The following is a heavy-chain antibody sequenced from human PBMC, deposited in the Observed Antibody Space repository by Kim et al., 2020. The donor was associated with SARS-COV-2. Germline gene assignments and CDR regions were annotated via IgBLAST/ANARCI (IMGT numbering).Heavy chain of an antibody. J-gene: IGHJ4*02. CDR3: ARVTGSGYDHYTPLAY. Sequence: SGKGRFTISRDNSKNTLYLQMNSLRAEDTAVYYCARVTGSGYDHYTPLAYWGQGTLVTVSS. D-gene: IGHD5-12*01. V-gene: IGHV3-30*01.